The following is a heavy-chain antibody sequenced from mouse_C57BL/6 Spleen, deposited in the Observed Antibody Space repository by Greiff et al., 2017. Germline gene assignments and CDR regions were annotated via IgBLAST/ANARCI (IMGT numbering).Heavy chain of an antibody. J-gene: IGHJ2*01. CDR3: AREGNSVLLYDYDC. Sequence: EVQLQQSGPELVKPGASVKISCKASGYTFTDYYMNWVQQSHGKSLEWIGDLNPNNGDTSYNQKFKGKATLTVDKSSSTAYMVLRSLTSEDSAVYYCAREGNSVLLYDYDCWGQGTTLTVAS. CDR1: GYTFTDYY. D-gene: IGHD2-14*01. V-gene: IGHV1-26*01. CDR2: LNPNNGDT.